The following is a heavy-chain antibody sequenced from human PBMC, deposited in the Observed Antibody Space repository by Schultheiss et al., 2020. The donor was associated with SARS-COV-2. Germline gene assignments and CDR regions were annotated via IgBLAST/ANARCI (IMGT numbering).Heavy chain of an antibody. J-gene: IGHJ6*02. CDR1: GGSISSGDYY. V-gene: IGHV4-61*08. CDR2: IYYSGST. Sequence: SETLSLTCTVSGGSISSGDYYWSWIRQPPGKGLEWIGYIYYSGSTNYNPSLKSRVTISVDTSKNQFSLKLSSVTAADTAVYYCARFATSSGEDHYYGMDVWGQGTTVTVSS. CDR3: ARFATSSGEDHYYGMDV. D-gene: IGHD6-6*01.